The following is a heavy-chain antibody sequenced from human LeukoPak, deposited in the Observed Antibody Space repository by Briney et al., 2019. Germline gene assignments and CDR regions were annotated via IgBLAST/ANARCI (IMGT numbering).Heavy chain of an antibody. J-gene: IGHJ3*02. V-gene: IGHV3-21*01. D-gene: IGHD2-15*01. CDR3: ARVAVAATQGHAFDI. Sequence: GGSLRLSCAASGFTFSSYSMNWVRQAPGKGLEWVSSISSSSSYIYYADSVKGRFTISRDNAKNSLYLQMNSLRAEDTAVYYCARVAVAATQGHAFDIWGQGTMVTVSS. CDR2: ISSSSSYI. CDR1: GFTFSSYS.